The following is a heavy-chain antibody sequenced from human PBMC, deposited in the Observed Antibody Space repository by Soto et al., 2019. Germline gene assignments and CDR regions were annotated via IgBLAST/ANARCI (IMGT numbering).Heavy chain of an antibody. V-gene: IGHV4-34*01. Sequence: SETLSLTCAVYGGSFSGYYCSWIRQPPWKGLEWIGEINHSGSTNYNPSLKSRVTISVDTSKNQFSLKLSSVTAADTAVYYCARSSSWQGFDYWGQGTLVTFSS. J-gene: IGHJ4*02. D-gene: IGHD6-13*01. CDR2: INHSGST. CDR1: GGSFSGYY. CDR3: ARSSSWQGFDY.